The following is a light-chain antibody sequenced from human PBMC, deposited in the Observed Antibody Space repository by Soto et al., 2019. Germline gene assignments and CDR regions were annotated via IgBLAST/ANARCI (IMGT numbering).Light chain of an antibody. CDR3: CSYAGSYTWV. Sequence: QSVLTQPHSVSGSPGQSVTISCSGTSSDVGNYNYVSWYQHHPGKAPKLMIYDVTTRPSGVPDRFSGSKSGNTASLTISGLHAEDEADFYCCSYAGSYTWVFGGGTKLTVL. J-gene: IGLJ3*02. V-gene: IGLV2-11*01. CDR2: DVT. CDR1: SSDVGNYNY.